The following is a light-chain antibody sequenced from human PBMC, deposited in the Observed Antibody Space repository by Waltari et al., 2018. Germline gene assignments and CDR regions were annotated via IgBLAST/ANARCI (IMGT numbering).Light chain of an antibody. CDR1: SPKTPRNQ. V-gene: IGLV1-47*01. CDR3: ASWDDSLSGVV. Sequence: QSVLTQPPSASGTPGQRVTISCSGSSPKTPRNQVFWYQQLPGRAPKFLIYRNNQRPAGVPDRFSGSKSGTSASLAISGLRPEDEADYYCASWDDSLSGVVFGGGTKLTVL. J-gene: IGLJ2*01. CDR2: RNN.